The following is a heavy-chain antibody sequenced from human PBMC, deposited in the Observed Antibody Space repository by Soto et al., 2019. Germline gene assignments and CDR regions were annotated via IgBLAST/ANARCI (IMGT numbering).Heavy chain of an antibody. D-gene: IGHD4-17*01. J-gene: IGHJ4*02. CDR1: GFTFSTYS. V-gene: IGHV3-48*01. Sequence: EVQLVESGGGLVQPGGSLRLSCAASGFTFSTYSMNWVRPAPGKGLEWISHITSSSTIYYADSVKGRFTISRDNAKNSLYLQMNSLRADDTAVYYCARDFFGDYSFDYWGQGTLVTVSS. CDR2: ITSSSTI. CDR3: ARDFFGDYSFDY.